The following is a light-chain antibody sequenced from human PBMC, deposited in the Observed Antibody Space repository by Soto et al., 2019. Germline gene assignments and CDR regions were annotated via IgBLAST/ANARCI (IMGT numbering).Light chain of an antibody. CDR1: QSVGGY. Sequence: EIVLTQTPATLSLSPGERATLSCRASQSVGGYLNWYQQKPGQGPRLLIYDASTRATGIPARFSGSGSGTDFTLTISSLEPEDFATYYCQQYNSYFWTFGQGTKVDIK. CDR3: QQYNSYFWT. CDR2: DAS. V-gene: IGKV3-11*01. J-gene: IGKJ1*01.